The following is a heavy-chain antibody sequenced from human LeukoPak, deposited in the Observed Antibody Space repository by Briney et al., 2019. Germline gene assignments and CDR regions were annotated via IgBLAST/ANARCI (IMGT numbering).Heavy chain of an antibody. V-gene: IGHV3-74*01. D-gene: IGHD3-3*01. CDR3: ARATPGTYYDFWSGYGPFDY. CDR1: GFTLSSYW. CDR2: IHSDGSST. Sequence: GGSLRLSCAASGFTLSSYWMHWVRQAPGKGLVWVSRIHSDGSSTTYADSVKGRFTISRDNAKNTLYLQMNSLRAEDTAVYYCARATPGTYYDFWSGYGPFDYWGQGTLVTVSS. J-gene: IGHJ4*02.